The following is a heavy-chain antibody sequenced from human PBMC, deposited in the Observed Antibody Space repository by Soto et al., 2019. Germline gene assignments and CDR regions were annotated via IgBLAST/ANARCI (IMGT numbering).Heavy chain of an antibody. V-gene: IGHV3-13*01. Sequence: EVPLVESGGGLVQPGGSLRLSCAASGFTFSSYAMHWVRQATGEGLEWVSAIETAGDTFYRGSVKGRFTISRENAKNSLYLQMDSLSAGDTAVYYCARGRLAAGGLDAWGKGTTVTVSS. CDR1: GFTFSSYA. J-gene: IGHJ6*04. CDR3: ARGRLAAGGLDA. CDR2: IETAGDT. D-gene: IGHD6-13*01.